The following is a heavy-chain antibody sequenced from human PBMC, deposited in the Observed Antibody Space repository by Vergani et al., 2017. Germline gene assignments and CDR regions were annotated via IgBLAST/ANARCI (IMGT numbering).Heavy chain of an antibody. CDR3: AKGNPYVDFDI. CDR2: VHTNGVI. V-gene: IGHV4-61*02. CDR1: GGSFHSGSYY. Sequence: QVQLQESGPGLVKPSQNLSLTCTVSGGSFHSGSYYWSWLRQPAGKRLEWVGRVHTNGVIHYNPSLNSRATISVDTSRNQISLKLTAVTATDTAIYFCAKGNPYVDFDIWGQGTMITVSS. J-gene: IGHJ3*02. D-gene: IGHD3-16*01.